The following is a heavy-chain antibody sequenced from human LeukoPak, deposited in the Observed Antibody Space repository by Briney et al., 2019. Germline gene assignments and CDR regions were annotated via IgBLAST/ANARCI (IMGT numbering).Heavy chain of an antibody. CDR2: INHSGST. CDR3: ARPFWFDP. CDR1: GYSISSGYY. J-gene: IGHJ5*02. V-gene: IGHV4-38-2*02. Sequence: SETLSLTCTVSGYSISSGYYWGWIRQPPGKGLEWIGEINHSGSTNYNPSLKSRVTISVDTSKNQFSLKLSSVTAADTAVYYCARPFWFDPWGQGTLVTASS.